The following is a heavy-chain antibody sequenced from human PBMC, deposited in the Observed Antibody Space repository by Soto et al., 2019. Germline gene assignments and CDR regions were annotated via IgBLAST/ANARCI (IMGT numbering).Heavy chain of an antibody. Sequence: QVQLQESGPGLVKPSETLSLTCTVSGGSISPYYWSWIRQPPGKGLEWIGYIYFGGTTKYNPSLNSRVSMSVDTSKNQFSLKLTSVTAADTAVYYCARLGGFFHSLDSWGQGTLVTVSS. CDR3: ARLGGFFHSLDS. CDR1: GGSISPYY. V-gene: IGHV4-59*08. J-gene: IGHJ4*02. CDR2: IYFGGTT. D-gene: IGHD2-15*01.